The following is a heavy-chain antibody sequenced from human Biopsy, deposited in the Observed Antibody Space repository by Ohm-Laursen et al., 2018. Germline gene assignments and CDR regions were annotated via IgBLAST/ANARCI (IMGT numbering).Heavy chain of an antibody. D-gene: IGHD3-22*01. V-gene: IGHV4-31*11. CDR2: IFYSANT. CDR1: GVSINGGRYY. CDR3: ARGDYFDSNGYFWFDP. J-gene: IGHJ5*02. Sequence: SQTLSLTCAVSGVSINGGRYYWNWIRHHPGKGLEWIGNIFYSANTYYNPSLKSRVTISVDTSKNQFSPKLNSVTAADTAVYYCARGDYFDSNGYFWFDPWGQGTLVTVSS.